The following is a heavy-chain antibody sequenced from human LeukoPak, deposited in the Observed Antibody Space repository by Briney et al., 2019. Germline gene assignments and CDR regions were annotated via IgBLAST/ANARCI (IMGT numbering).Heavy chain of an antibody. CDR3: ARSYCSSTSCSRSPNWFDP. J-gene: IGHJ5*02. Sequence: SVKVSCKASGGTFSSYAISWVRQAPGQGLEWMGGIIPIFGTASYAQKFQGRVTITADESTSTAYMELSSLRSEDTAVYYCARSYCSSTSCSRSPNWFDPWGQGTLVTVSS. D-gene: IGHD2-2*01. CDR1: GGTFSSYA. V-gene: IGHV1-69*13. CDR2: IIPIFGTA.